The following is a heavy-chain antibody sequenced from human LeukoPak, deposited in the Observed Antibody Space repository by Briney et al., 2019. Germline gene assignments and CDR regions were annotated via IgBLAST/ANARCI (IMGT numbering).Heavy chain of an antibody. D-gene: IGHD5-18*01. J-gene: IGHJ3*02. Sequence: PGGSLRLSCTASGFTFGDYAMSWVRQAPGKGLEWVGFIRSKAYGGTTEYAASVKGRFTISRDDSKSIAYLQMNSLKTEDTAVYYCTRDGYWDTAMAPFDSDAFDIWGQGTMVTVSS. CDR1: GFTFGDYA. CDR3: TRDGYWDTAMAPFDSDAFDI. V-gene: IGHV3-49*04. CDR2: IRSKAYGGTT.